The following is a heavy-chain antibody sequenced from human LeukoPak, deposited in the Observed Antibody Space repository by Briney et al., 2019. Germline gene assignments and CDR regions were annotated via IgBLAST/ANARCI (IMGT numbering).Heavy chain of an antibody. J-gene: IGHJ4*02. CDR1: GGSISSSSYY. Sequence: SETLSLTCTVSGGSISSSSYYWGWIRQPPGKGLEWIGSIYYSGSTYYNPSLKSRVTISVDTSKNQFSLKLSSVTAADTAVYYCARQIVHRIAAAGMGFDYWGRGTLVTVSS. CDR3: ARQIVHRIAAAGMGFDY. D-gene: IGHD6-13*01. CDR2: IYYSGST. V-gene: IGHV4-39*01.